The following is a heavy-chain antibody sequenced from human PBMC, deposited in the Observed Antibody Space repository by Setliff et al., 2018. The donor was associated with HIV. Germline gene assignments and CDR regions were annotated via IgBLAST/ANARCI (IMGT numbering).Heavy chain of an antibody. J-gene: IGHJ4*02. CDR1: GGSISSSY. CDR2: IHYSGST. D-gene: IGHD3-10*01. Sequence: SETLSLTCTVSGGSISSSYWTWTWQPPGKGLEWIGNIHYSGSTNYNPSLKSRVTISVDTSRSQFSLKLSSVTAADTAVYYCARGRDKYGPIDYWGQGTLVTVSS. V-gene: IGHV4-59*01. CDR3: ARGRDKYGPIDY.